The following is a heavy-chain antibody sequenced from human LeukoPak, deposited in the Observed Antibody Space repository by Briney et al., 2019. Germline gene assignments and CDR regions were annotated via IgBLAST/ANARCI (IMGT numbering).Heavy chain of an antibody. Sequence: ASVKVSCKASGGTFSSYAISWVRQAPGQGLEWMGWINPNSGGTNYAQKFQGRVTMTRDTSINTAYMELSRLRSDDTAVYYCAREQRITIFGVDEDWYFDLWGRGTLVTVSS. CDR2: INPNSGGT. V-gene: IGHV1-2*02. J-gene: IGHJ2*01. D-gene: IGHD3-3*01. CDR1: GGTFSSYA. CDR3: AREQRITIFGVDEDWYFDL.